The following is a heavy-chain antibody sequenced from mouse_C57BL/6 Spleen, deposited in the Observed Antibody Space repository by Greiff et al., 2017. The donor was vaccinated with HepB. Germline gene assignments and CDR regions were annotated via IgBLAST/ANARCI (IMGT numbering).Heavy chain of an antibody. J-gene: IGHJ4*01. CDR1: GYTFTDYN. V-gene: IGHV1-22*01. CDR2: INPNNGGT. CDR3: ARDLRQAMDY. Sequence: EVKLVESGPELVKPGASVKMSCKASGYTFTDYNMHWVKQSHGKSLEWIGYINPNNGGTSYNQKFKGKATLTVNKSSSTAYMELRSLTSEDSAVYYCARDLRQAMDYWGQGTSVTVSS. D-gene: IGHD2-12*01.